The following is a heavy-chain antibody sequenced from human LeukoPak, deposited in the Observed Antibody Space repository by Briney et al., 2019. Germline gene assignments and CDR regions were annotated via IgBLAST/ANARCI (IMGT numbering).Heavy chain of an antibody. CDR2: IFPSSDEI. Sequence: GGSLRLSCAASGFTFSTFAMIWVRQPPGKGLEWVSSIFPSSDEIHYADSVRGRFTISRDNSKNTLYLQMNSLRAEDTAVYYCAKVGIVGATIYYFDYWGQGTLVTVSS. V-gene: IGHV3-23*01. CDR1: GFTFSTFA. CDR3: AKVGIVGATIYYFDY. D-gene: IGHD1-26*01. J-gene: IGHJ4*02.